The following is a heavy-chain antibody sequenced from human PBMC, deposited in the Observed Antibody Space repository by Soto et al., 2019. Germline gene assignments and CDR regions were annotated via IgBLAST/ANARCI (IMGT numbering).Heavy chain of an antibody. CDR1: GFTFSSYG. V-gene: IGHV3-33*01. CDR3: ARDRALGELSSIDAFDI. J-gene: IGHJ3*02. CDR2: IWYDGSNK. Sequence: GGSLRLSCAASGFTFSSYGMHWVRQAPGKGLEWVAVIWYDGSNKYYADSVKGRFTISRDNSKNTLYLQMNSLRAEDTAVYYCARDRALGELSSIDAFDIWGQGTMVTVSS. D-gene: IGHD3-16*02.